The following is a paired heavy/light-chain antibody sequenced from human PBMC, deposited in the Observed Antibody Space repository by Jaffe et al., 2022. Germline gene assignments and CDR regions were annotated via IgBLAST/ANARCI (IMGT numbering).Light chain of an antibody. CDR1: QSVSSY. V-gene: IGKV3-11*01. CDR3: QQRSNWPIT. Sequence: EIVLTQSPATLSLSPGERATLSCRASQSVSSYLAWYQQKPGQAPRLLIYDASNRATGIPARFSGSGSGTDFTLTISSLEPEDFAVYYCQQRSNWPITFGQGTRLEIK. J-gene: IGKJ5*01. CDR2: DAS.
Heavy chain of an antibody. CDR3: TRLIDIVVVPAVRYYYYYYMDV. D-gene: IGHD2-2*01. J-gene: IGHJ6*03. V-gene: IGHV3-73*02. CDR2: IRSKANSYAT. CDR1: GFTFSGSA. Sequence: EVQLVESGGGLVQPGGSLKLSCAASGFTFSGSAMHWVRQASGKGLEWVGRIRSKANSYATAYAASVKGRFTISRDDSKNTAYLQMNSLKTEDTAVYYCTRLIDIVVVPAVRYYYYYYMDVWGKGTTVTVSS.